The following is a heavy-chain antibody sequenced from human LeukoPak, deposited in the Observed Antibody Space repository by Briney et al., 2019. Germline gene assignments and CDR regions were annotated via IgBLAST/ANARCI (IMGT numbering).Heavy chain of an antibody. CDR1: GGSISSYY. CDR3: AGSGYSGYDLNY. Sequence: SETLSLTCSVSGGSISSYYWSWIRQPPGEGLEWIGEINHSGSTNYNPSLKSRVTISVDTSKNQFSLKLSSVTAADTAVYYCAGSGYSGYDLNYWGQGTLVTVSS. J-gene: IGHJ4*02. CDR2: INHSGST. V-gene: IGHV4-34*01. D-gene: IGHD5-12*01.